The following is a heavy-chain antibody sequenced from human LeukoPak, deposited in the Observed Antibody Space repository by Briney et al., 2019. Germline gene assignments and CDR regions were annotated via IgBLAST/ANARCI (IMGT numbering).Heavy chain of an antibody. CDR2: VTGSGGST. CDR1: GFTFSSYD. Sequence: GGSLRLSCAASGFTFSSYDMSWVRRAPGKGLEWVSAVTGSGGSTYYADSVKGRFTISRDNSKNTLYLQMNSLRAEDTAVYYCAKAKDTAMVMGYWGQGTLVTVSS. CDR3: AKAKDTAMVMGY. J-gene: IGHJ4*02. V-gene: IGHV3-23*01. D-gene: IGHD5-18*01.